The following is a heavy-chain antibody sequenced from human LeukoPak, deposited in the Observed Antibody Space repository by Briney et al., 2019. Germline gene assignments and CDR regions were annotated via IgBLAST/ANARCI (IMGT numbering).Heavy chain of an antibody. CDR3: ARELIAASNWFDP. D-gene: IGHD6-13*01. J-gene: IGHJ5*02. CDR2: INPNSGGT. V-gene: IGHV1-2*02. Sequence: ASVKVSCKASGYTFTGHYMHWVRQAPGQGLEWMGWINPNSGGTNYAQKFQGRVTMTRDTSISTAYMELSRLRSDDTAVYYCARELIAASNWFDPWGQGTLVTVSS. CDR1: GYTFTGHY.